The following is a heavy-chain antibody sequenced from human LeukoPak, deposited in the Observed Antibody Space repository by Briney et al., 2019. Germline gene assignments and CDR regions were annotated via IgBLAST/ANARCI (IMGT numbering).Heavy chain of an antibody. Sequence: GGSLRLSCAASGFTFSNYGMHWVRQAPGKGLEWVAVISYDGSDKYYADSAKGRFTISRDNSKNTLYLQMNSLRAEDTAVYYCAKGDGDYYYYGMDVWGQGTTVTVSS. V-gene: IGHV3-30*18. D-gene: IGHD2-21*02. CDR2: ISYDGSDK. J-gene: IGHJ6*02. CDR1: GFTFSNYG. CDR3: AKGDGDYYYYGMDV.